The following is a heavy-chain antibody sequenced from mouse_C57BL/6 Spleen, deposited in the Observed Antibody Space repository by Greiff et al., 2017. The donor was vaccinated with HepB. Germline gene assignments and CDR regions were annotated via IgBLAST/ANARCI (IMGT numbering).Heavy chain of an antibody. CDR2: IYPGDGDT. CDR3: ARELRFPMDY. D-gene: IGHD3-2*02. CDR1: GYAFSSSW. Sequence: QVQLKESGPELVKPGASVKISCKASGYAFSSSWMNWVKQRPGKGLEWIGRIYPGDGDTNYNGKFKGKATLTADKSSSTAYMQLSSLTSEDSAVYFCARELRFPMDYWGQGTSVTVSS. J-gene: IGHJ4*01. V-gene: IGHV1-82*01.